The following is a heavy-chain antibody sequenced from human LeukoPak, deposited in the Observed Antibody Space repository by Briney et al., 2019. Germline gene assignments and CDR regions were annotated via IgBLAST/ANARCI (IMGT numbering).Heavy chain of an antibody. J-gene: IGHJ4*02. CDR2: LYFTGTV. CDR3: ARQYGSGTWYFDF. CDR1: GGSITNSDYF. V-gene: IGHV4-39*01. Sequence: SETLSLTCTVSGGSITNSDYFWAWIRQPPGKGLEWIATLYFTGTVFHNPSLKSRVPISVDKSMNQFSLKLNSVTAADTAVYYCARQYGSGTWYFDFWGQGILVTVSS. D-gene: IGHD3-10*01.